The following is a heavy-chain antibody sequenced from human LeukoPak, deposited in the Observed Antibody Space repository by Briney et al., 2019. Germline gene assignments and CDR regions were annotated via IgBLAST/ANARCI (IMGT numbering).Heavy chain of an antibody. CDR2: INPNSGGT. J-gene: IGHJ5*02. Sequence: ASVKVSCKASGYTFTGYYMHWVRQAPGQGLEWMGWINPNSGGTNYAQKFQGRVTMTRDTSVSTAYMELPRLRSDDTAVYYCARERLSDRNWFDPWGQGTLVTVSS. D-gene: IGHD3-22*01. V-gene: IGHV1-2*02. CDR3: ARERLSDRNWFDP. CDR1: GYTFTGYY.